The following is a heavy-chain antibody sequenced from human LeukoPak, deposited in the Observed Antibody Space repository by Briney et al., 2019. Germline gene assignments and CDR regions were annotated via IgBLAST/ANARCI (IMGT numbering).Heavy chain of an antibody. CDR2: IIPIFGTA. Sequence: ASVKVSCKASGGTFSSYAISWVRQAPGQGLEWMGGIIPIFGTANYAQKFQGRVTITTDESTSTAYMELSSLRSEDTAVYYCARENYDFWSGYYTYNWFDPWGQGTLVTVSS. J-gene: IGHJ5*02. CDR1: GGTFSSYA. D-gene: IGHD3-3*01. CDR3: ARENYDFWSGYYTYNWFDP. V-gene: IGHV1-69*05.